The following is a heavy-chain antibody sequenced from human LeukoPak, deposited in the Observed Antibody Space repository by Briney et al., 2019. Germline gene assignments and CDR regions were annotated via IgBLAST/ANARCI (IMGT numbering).Heavy chain of an antibody. Sequence: KTSETLSLTCTVSGGSISSGSYYWSWIRQPAGKGLEWIGRIYTSGSTNYNPSLKSRVTMSVDTSKNQFSLKLSSVTAADTAVYYCARDDPRSAFDIWGQGTMVTVSS. J-gene: IGHJ3*02. CDR1: GGSISSGSYY. V-gene: IGHV4-61*02. CDR2: IYTSGST. CDR3: ARDDPRSAFDI.